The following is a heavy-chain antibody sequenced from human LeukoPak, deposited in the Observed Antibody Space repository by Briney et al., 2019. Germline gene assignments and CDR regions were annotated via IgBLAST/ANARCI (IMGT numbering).Heavy chain of an antibody. CDR3: AKQGRDMITFGGVTGSFDY. J-gene: IGHJ4*02. V-gene: IGHV3-23*01. D-gene: IGHD3-16*01. CDR1: GFTFSSYA. CDR2: ISCSGGST. Sequence: PGGSLRLSCAASGFTFSSYAMSWVRQAPGKGLEWVSAISCSGGSTYYADSVKGRFTISRDNSKNTLYLQMNSLRAEDTAGYYCAKQGRDMITFGGVTGSFDYWGQGTLVTVSS.